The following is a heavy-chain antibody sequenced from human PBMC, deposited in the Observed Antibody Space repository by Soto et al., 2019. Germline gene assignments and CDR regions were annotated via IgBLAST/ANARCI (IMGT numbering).Heavy chain of an antibody. D-gene: IGHD4-17*01. V-gene: IGHV4-34*01. Sequence: SETLSLTCAVYGGSFSGYYWSWIRQPPGKGLEWIGEINHSGSTNYNPSLKSRVTISVDTSKNQFSLKLSSVTAADTAVYYCARMRNYGGNYGYDAFDIWGQGTMVTVSS. CDR3: ARMRNYGGNYGYDAFDI. J-gene: IGHJ3*02. CDR1: GGSFSGYY. CDR2: INHSGST.